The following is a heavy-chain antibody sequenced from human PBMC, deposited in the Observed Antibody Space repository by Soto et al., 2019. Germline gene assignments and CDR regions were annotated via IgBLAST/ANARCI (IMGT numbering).Heavy chain of an antibody. Sequence: GGSLRLSCAASGFTFSSYAMSWVRQAPGKGLEWVSAISGSGGSTYYADSVKGRFTISRDNSKNTLYLQMNSLRAEDTAVYYCAKDREYSSSSEIIDYWGQGTLVTVSS. D-gene: IGHD6-6*01. CDR1: GFTFSSYA. CDR2: ISGSGGST. V-gene: IGHV3-23*01. CDR3: AKDREYSSSSEIIDY. J-gene: IGHJ4*02.